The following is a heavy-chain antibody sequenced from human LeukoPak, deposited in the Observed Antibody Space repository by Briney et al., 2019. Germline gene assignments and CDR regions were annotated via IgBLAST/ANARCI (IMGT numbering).Heavy chain of an antibody. CDR3: AKDYKYSSSSAFDY. Sequence: GGSLRLSCAASGFTFRSYAMHWVRQAPGKGLEWVAVISYDGSNKYYADSVKGRFTISRDNSKNTLYVQMNSLRAEDTAVYYCAKDYKYSSSSAFDYWGQGTLVTVSS. CDR2: ISYDGSNK. CDR1: GFTFRSYA. D-gene: IGHD6-6*01. V-gene: IGHV3-30*04. J-gene: IGHJ4*02.